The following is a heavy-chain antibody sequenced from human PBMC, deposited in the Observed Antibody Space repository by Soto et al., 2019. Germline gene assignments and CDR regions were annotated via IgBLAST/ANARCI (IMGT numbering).Heavy chain of an antibody. CDR2: IIPIFGTA. V-gene: IGHV1-69*13. J-gene: IGHJ6*02. CDR3: AREAVVTAYYYYGMDV. D-gene: IGHD2-15*01. Sequence: RASVKVSCKASGGTFSSYAISWVRQAPGQGLEWMGGIIPIFGTANYAQKFQGRVTITADESTSTAYMELSSLRSEDTAVYYCAREAVVTAYYYYGMDVWGQGTTVTVSS. CDR1: GGTFSSYA.